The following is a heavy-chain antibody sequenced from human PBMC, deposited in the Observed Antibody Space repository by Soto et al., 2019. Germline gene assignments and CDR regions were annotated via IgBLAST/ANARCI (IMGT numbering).Heavy chain of an antibody. Sequence: SGGSLRLSCAASGFTFSSNGMHWVRQAPGKGLEWVAVISSDGRNTYYADSVKGRFTISRDNSENTLYLQMNSLRAEDTALYYCAKRPPAGPTDYWGQGTLVTVSS. CDR3: AKRPPAGPTDY. CDR2: ISSDGRNT. CDR1: GFTFSSNG. D-gene: IGHD2-2*01. V-gene: IGHV3-30*18. J-gene: IGHJ4*02.